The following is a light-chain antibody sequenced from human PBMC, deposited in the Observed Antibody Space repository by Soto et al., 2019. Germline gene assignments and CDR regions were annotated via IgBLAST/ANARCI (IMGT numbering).Light chain of an antibody. CDR2: TTN. CDR1: NSNIGSDT. CDR3: ATWDGGLSGPFV. J-gene: IGLJ1*01. Sequence: QSVLTQPPSASLTPGQRATISCFGSNSNIGSDTVNCYQLLPGAAPKVLINTTNQRPSGVPERFSGSKSGTSASLAISGLQSEDEANSSCATWDGGLSGPFVFGTGTKVTVL. V-gene: IGLV1-44*01.